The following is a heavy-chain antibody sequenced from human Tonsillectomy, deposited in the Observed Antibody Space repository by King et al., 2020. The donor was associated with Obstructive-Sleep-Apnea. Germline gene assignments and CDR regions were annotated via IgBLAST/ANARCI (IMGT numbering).Heavy chain of an antibody. Sequence: VQLVESGGGLAKPGGSLRLSCAASGFTFSNAWMSWVRQSPGKGLEWVGRIKSQGDRGTIHAAAPVKGRFFISRDDSRNMLYLQMNNLKTEDTAVYYCTTGLRTVAYCGGDCYSTGPPPPDCWGQGTLVTVSS. CDR3: TTGLRTVAYCGGDCYSTGPPPPDC. V-gene: IGHV3-15*01. CDR1: GFTFSNAW. D-gene: IGHD2-21*02. CDR2: IKSQGDRGTI. J-gene: IGHJ4*02.